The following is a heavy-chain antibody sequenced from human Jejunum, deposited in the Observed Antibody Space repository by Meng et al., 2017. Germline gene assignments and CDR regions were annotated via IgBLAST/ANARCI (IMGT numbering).Heavy chain of an antibody. V-gene: IGHV4-30-4*01. J-gene: IGHJ3*02. CDR3: VRRGYYDSSDYYHDAFDI. CDR2: IYYSGST. Sequence: QVQLQESGPGLVKPSQTLSLTCTVSGGSISSGDYYWSWIRQPPGKGLEWIGYIYYSGSTYYNPSLKSRVTISVDTSKNQFSLKLSSVTAADTAVYYCVRRGYYDSSDYYHDAFDIWGQGTMVTVSS. CDR1: GGSISSGDYY. D-gene: IGHD3-22*01.